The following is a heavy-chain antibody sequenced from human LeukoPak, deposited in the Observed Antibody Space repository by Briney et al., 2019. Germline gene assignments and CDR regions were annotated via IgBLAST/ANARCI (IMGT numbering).Heavy chain of an antibody. CDR2: INPNSGGT. J-gene: IGHJ6*02. V-gene: IGHV1-2*02. Sequence: APVKVSCKASGYTFTGYYMHWVRQAPGQGLEWMGWINPNSGGTNYAQKFTGRVTMTRDTSISTAYMGLSRLRSDDTAVYYCARDGLSAHSSSPSTHYYYYGMDVWGQGTTVTVSS. CDR1: GYTFTGYY. D-gene: IGHD6-6*01. CDR3: ARDGLSAHSSSPSTHYYYYGMDV.